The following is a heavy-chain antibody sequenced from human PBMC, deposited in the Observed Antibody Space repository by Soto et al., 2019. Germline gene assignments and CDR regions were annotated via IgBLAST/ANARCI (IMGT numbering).Heavy chain of an antibody. Sequence: EVQLLESGGGLVQPGGSLRLSCAASGFTFSSYAMSWVRQAPGKGLEWVSVISGSGATTYYADSVKGRFTISTDNSKNTLYLQMNSLRAEDTAVYYCARLTVTTSDEAFDIWGQGTMVTVSS. CDR2: ISGSGATT. CDR1: GFTFSSYA. V-gene: IGHV3-23*01. D-gene: IGHD4-17*01. J-gene: IGHJ3*02. CDR3: ARLTVTTSDEAFDI.